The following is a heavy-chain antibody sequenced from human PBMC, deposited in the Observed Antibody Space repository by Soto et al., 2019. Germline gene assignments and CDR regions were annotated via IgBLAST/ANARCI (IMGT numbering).Heavy chain of an antibody. Sequence: QVQLVESGGGVVQPGRSLGLSCAASGFTFNTYGMHWVRQAPGKGLEWVAAISYDGINKYYVDSVKGRFTISRDNSKNTLDVQMDSLRAEDTALYYCARCPQPTRGIHWYFDLWGRGSLVTVSS. D-gene: IGHD1-26*01. CDR1: GFTFNTYG. CDR3: ARCPQPTRGIHWYFDL. CDR2: ISYDGINK. J-gene: IGHJ2*01. V-gene: IGHV3-30*03.